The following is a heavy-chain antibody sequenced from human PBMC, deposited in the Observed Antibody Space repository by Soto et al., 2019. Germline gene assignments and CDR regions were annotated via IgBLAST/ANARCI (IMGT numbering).Heavy chain of an antibody. V-gene: IGHV3-53*01. J-gene: IGHJ3*01. D-gene: IGHD6-19*01. Sequence: EVQLVESGGGLIQPGGSLRLSCAASGFTVSSNYMSWVRQAPGKGLEWVSVISGSGGSASYADSVQGRFTISRDNSNNTLYLQMNSLRAEDTAIYSCVREASGWYSRGSFDFWGRGTMVTVSS. CDR2: ISGSGGSA. CDR1: GFTVSSNY. CDR3: VREASGWYSRGSFDF.